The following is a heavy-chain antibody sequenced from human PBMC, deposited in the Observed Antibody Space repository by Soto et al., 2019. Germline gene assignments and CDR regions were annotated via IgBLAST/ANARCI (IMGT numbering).Heavy chain of an antibody. V-gene: IGHV4-30-4*01. Sequence: PSETLSLTCTVSGGSISSGDYYWSWIRQPPGKGLDWSGYIYYSGSTYYNPSLKSRVTISVDTSKNQFSLKLSSVTAADTAVYYCARDGGSNYDFWSGYLDAFDIWGQGTMVTVSS. D-gene: IGHD3-3*01. CDR3: ARDGGSNYDFWSGYLDAFDI. CDR2: IYYSGST. J-gene: IGHJ3*02. CDR1: GGSISSGDYY.